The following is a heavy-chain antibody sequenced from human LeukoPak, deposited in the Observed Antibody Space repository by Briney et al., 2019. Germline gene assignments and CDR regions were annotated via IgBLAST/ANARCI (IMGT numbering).Heavy chain of an antibody. CDR1: GGSISSSSYY. V-gene: IGHV4-39*02. D-gene: IGHD3-16*01. CDR2: IYYSGST. J-gene: IGHJ5*02. CDR3: ARDLGGANWFDP. Sequence: SETLSLTCTVSGGSISSSSYYLGWIRQPPGKGLEWIGSIYYSGSTYYNPSLKSRVTISVGTSKNQFSLKLSSVTAADTAVYYCARDLGGANWFDPWGQGTLVTVSS.